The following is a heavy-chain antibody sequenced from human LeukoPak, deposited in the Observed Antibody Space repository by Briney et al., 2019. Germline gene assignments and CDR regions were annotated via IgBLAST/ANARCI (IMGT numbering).Heavy chain of an antibody. D-gene: IGHD1-26*01. Sequence: GGSLRLSCAASGFTFSSYSMNWVRQAPGKGLEWVSFISSSSSYIYYADSVKGRFTISRDNAKNSLYLQMNSLRAEVTAVYYCARGKLGAATLDYWGQGTLVTVSS. CDR1: GFTFSSYS. V-gene: IGHV3-21*01. CDR3: ARGKLGAATLDY. CDR2: ISSSSSYI. J-gene: IGHJ4*02.